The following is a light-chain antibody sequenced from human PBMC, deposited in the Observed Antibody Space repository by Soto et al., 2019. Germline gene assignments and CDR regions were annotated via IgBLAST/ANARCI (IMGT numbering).Light chain of an antibody. V-gene: IGKV3-20*01. CDR3: QQYDYSPQT. CDR1: QSVSSSY. J-gene: IGKJ1*01. Sequence: EIVLTQSPGTLSLSPGERTTLSCRASQSVSSSYLAWYQQKPGQAPRLLIYGASSRATGIPGRFSGSGSGTDFTLTISRLVPKDFAVYYCQQYDYSPQTFGQGTKVDIK. CDR2: GAS.